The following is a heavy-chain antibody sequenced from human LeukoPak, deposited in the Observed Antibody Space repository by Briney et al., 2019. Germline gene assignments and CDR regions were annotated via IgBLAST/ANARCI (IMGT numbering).Heavy chain of an antibody. Sequence: GGSLRLSCAASAFSFRNYAMSWVRQAPGKGLEWVSSISGSGFGTYYADSVKGRFTISRDNSKNTLYLQMSSLRADDTAVYYCAKSTSYYFGSGSYSYGFDYWGQGTLVTVSS. CDR3: AKSTSYYFGSGSYSYGFDY. D-gene: IGHD3-10*01. V-gene: IGHV3-23*01. CDR2: ISGSGFGT. CDR1: AFSFRNYA. J-gene: IGHJ4*02.